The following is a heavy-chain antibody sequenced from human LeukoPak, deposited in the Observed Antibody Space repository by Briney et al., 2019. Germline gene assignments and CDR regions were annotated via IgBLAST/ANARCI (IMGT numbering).Heavy chain of an antibody. CDR2: INPNSGGT. Sequence: ASVTVSCKASGYTFTGYYMHWVRQAPGQGLEWMGWINPNSGGTNYAQKFQGRVTMTRDTSISTAYMELSRLRSEDTAVYYCARGRKDERPYYYDVWGKGTTVTISS. D-gene: IGHD3-10*01. CDR3: ARGRKDERPYYYDV. J-gene: IGHJ6*04. V-gene: IGHV1-2*02. CDR1: GYTFTGYY.